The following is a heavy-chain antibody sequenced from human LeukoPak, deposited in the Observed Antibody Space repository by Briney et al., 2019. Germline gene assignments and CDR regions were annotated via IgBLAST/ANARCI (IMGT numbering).Heavy chain of an antibody. CDR2: ISSGSSTI. CDR1: GFTFNNYN. J-gene: IGHJ4*02. V-gene: IGHV3-48*01. CDR3: ATLWDPVAGTTQPLL. Sequence: GGSLRLSCAASGFTFNNYNMNWVRQAPGKGLEWVSYISSGSSTIYYADPVKGRFTISRDNAKNSLYLQMNSLRVEDTAVYYCATLWDPVAGTTQPLLWGQGTLVTVSS. D-gene: IGHD6-19*01.